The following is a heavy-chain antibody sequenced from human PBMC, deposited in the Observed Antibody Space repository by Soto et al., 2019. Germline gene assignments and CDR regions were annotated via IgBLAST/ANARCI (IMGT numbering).Heavy chain of an antibody. CDR3: ARTTEYCSSTSCYVYAFDI. V-gene: IGHV4-59*01. CDR1: GGSISSYY. D-gene: IGHD2-2*01. CDR2: IYYSGST. Sequence: SETLSLTCTVSGGSISSYYWSWIRQPPGKGLEWIGYIYYSGSTNYNPSLKSRVTISVDTSKNQFSLKLSSVTAADTAVYYCARTTEYCSSTSCYVYAFDIWGQGTMVTGSS. J-gene: IGHJ3*02.